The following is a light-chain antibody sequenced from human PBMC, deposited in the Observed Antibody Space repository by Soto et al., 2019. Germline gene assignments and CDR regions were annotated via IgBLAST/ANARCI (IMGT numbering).Light chain of an antibody. CDR1: SSDVGGYNY. CDR2: DVS. V-gene: IGLV2-14*01. Sequence: QSVLTQPASVSGSPGQSITISCTGTSSDVGGYNYVSWYQQHPDKAPKLTIYDVSNRPSGVSNRFSGSKSGNTASLTISALQAEDETDYYCCSYTSHNTYVFGTGTKVTVL. J-gene: IGLJ1*01. CDR3: CSYTSHNTYV.